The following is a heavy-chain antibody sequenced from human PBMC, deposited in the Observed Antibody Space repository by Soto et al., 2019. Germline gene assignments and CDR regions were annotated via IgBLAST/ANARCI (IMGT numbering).Heavy chain of an antibody. CDR2: IIPFIGTS. Sequence: GASVKVSCKASGGTFSSYGLSWVRQAPGQGLEWKGMIIPFIGTSKYAQKFQGRVTISADESTSTGYMGLTSLRSEDTALYYCARVVMTTVPASYYYGMDVWGQGTTVTVSS. D-gene: IGHD4-4*01. CDR1: GGTFSSYG. CDR3: ARVVMTTVPASYYYGMDV. V-gene: IGHV1-69*11. J-gene: IGHJ6*02.